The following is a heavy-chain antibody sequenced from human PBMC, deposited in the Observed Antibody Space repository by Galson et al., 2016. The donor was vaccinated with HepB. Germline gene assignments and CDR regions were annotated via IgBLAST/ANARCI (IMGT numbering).Heavy chain of an antibody. CDR2: INPSGDST. CDR3: ARDYDSRSGDKTMRNYYYFFGMDV. J-gene: IGHJ6*02. D-gene: IGHD3-3*01. CDR1: GYTFSNYY. V-gene: IGHV1-46*01. Sequence: SVKVSCKASGYTFSNYYMHWVRQAPGQGLEWMGIINPSGDSTSYAQKLQGRVTMTRDTSTSTVYMELRSLRPEDTAVYYCARDYDSRSGDKTMRNYYYFFGMDVWGQGTTVSVSS.